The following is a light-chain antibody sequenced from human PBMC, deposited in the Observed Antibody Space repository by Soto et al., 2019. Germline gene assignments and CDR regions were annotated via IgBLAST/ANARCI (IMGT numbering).Light chain of an antibody. CDR2: LGS. Sequence: VMTQSPLSLPVTPGEPASISCRSSHSLLHMNGYKXXDWYLQKPGQSPQLLIYLGSYRASGVPDRFSGSGSGTDFTLKISRVEAEDVGVYYCMQALQTRTFGQGTK. V-gene: IGKV2-28*01. J-gene: IGKJ1*01. CDR1: HSLLHMNGYKX. CDR3: MQALQTRT.